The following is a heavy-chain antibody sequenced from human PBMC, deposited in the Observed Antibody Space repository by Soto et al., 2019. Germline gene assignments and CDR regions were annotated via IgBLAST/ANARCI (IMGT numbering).Heavy chain of an antibody. D-gene: IGHD6-13*01. V-gene: IGHV1-2*04. J-gene: IGHJ6*02. CDR3: ARDSSSWYSPRNYGMDV. CDR1: GYTFTGYY. CDR2: INPNSGGT. Sequence: ASVKVSCKASGYTFTGYYMHWVRQAPGQGLEWMGWINPNSGGTNYAQKFQGWVTMTRDTSISTAYMELSRLRSDDTAVYYCARDSSSWYSPRNYGMDVWGQGTTVTVS.